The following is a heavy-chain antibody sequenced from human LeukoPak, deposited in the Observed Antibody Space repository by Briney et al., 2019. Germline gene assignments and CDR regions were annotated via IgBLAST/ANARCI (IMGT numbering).Heavy chain of an antibody. J-gene: IGHJ4*02. V-gene: IGHV3-23*01. CDR3: AKTSGWPYYFDY. D-gene: IGHD6-19*01. CDR2: ITGSGGNT. CDR1: GFTFSTYA. Sequence: GGSLRLSCAASGFTFSTYAMSWVRQPPGKGLEWVSAITGSGGNTYYADSVKGRFTISRDNSKNTVYLQVNSLRAEDTAVYYCAKTSGWPYYFDYWDQGTLVTVSS.